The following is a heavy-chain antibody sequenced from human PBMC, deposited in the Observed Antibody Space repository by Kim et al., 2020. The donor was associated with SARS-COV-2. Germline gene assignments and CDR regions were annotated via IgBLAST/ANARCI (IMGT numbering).Heavy chain of an antibody. D-gene: IGHD4-17*01. J-gene: IGHJ4*02. CDR2: IYYSGST. CDR1: GGSISSSSYY. CDR3: ARDYSLYGDLIN. Sequence: SETLSLTCTVSGGSISSSSYYWGWIRQPPGKGLEWIGSIYYSGSTYYNPSLKSRVTISVDTSKNQFSLKLSSVTAADTAVYYCARDYSLYGDLINWGQGTLVTVSS. V-gene: IGHV4-39*07.